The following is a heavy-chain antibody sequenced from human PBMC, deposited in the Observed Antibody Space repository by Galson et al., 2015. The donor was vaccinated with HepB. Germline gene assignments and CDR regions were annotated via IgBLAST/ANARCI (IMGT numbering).Heavy chain of an antibody. CDR1: GGSISSGGYY. Sequence: QVQLQESGPGLVKPSQTLSLTCTVSGGSISSGGYYWSWIRQHPGKGLEWIGYIYYSGSTYYNPSLKSRVTISVDTSKNQFSLKLSSVTAADTAVYYCASKSGSSWSLTWWYFDLWGRGTLVTVSS. CDR3: ASKSGSSWSLTWWYFDL. CDR2: IYYSGST. J-gene: IGHJ2*01. D-gene: IGHD6-13*01. V-gene: IGHV4-31*03.